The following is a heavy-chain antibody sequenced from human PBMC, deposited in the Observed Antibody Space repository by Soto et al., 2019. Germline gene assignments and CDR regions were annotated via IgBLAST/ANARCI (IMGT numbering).Heavy chain of an antibody. CDR3: ARGRASGSYYLLDY. CDR2: INPNSGNI. J-gene: IGHJ4*02. CDR1: GNTFTSYD. D-gene: IGHD3-10*01. V-gene: IGHV1-8*01. Sequence: APVKVSCQASGNTFTSYDINWVRQATGHGLEWMGWINPNSGNIGYAQKFQGRVTMTRDTAIRTAYMEVSRLRSDDTAVYYCARGRASGSYYLLDYWGQGTLVTVSS.